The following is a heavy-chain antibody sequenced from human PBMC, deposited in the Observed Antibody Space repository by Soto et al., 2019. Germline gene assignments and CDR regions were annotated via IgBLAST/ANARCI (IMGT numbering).Heavy chain of an antibody. CDR3: ARDEGPGRLYSYGYYYYGMDV. CDR1: GDSVSSNSAA. CDR2: TYYRSKWYN. D-gene: IGHD5-18*01. V-gene: IGHV6-1*01. J-gene: IGHJ6*02. Sequence: SQTLSLTCAISGDSVSSNSAAWNWIRQSPSRGLEWLGRTYYRSKWYNDYAVSVKSRITINPDTSKNPFSLQLNSVTPEDTAVYYCARDEGPGRLYSYGYYYYGMDVWGQGTTVTVSS.